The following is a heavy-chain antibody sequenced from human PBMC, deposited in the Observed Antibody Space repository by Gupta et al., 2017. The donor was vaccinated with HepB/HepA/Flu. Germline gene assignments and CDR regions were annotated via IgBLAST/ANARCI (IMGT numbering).Heavy chain of an antibody. V-gene: IGHV3-23*01. Sequence: EVQLLESGGGLVQPGGSLRLSCAASGFIFSSYAMSWVRQAPGKGPEWVSAISDSGDRKYYADSVKGRVTISRDNSKNTLYRQMNSLRAEETATFYCAKVDKADGGAATAFLIDYWGQGTLVTVSS. J-gene: IGHJ4*02. CDR1: GFIFSSYA. CDR2: ISDSGDRK. D-gene: IGHD1-26*01. CDR3: AKVDKADGGAATAFLIDY.